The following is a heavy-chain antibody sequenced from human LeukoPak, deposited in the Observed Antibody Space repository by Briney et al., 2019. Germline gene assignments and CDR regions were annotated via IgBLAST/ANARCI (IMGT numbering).Heavy chain of an antibody. CDR1: GFTISSIY. CDR3: ARAPYSSDWYDYYGMDV. J-gene: IGHJ6*02. D-gene: IGHD6-25*01. V-gene: IGHV3-53*01. Sequence: GGSLRPSCAASGFTISSIYMNWVRQAPGKGLEWVSVIYSGGSTYYADSVKGRFSISRDNSKNTIYLQLHSLRADDSAVYYCARAPYSSDWYDYYGMDVWGQGTTVTVSS. CDR2: IYSGGST.